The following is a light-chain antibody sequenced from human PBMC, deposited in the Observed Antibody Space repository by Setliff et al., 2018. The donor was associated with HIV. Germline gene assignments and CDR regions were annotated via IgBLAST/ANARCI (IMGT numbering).Light chain of an antibody. CDR3: SSYTVSNALYV. CDR1: SSDIGSYNF. Sequence: QSALTQPASVSGSPGQSITISCTGTSSDIGSYNFVSWYQQYPGKAPKLMIYEVNNRPSGVSPRFSGSKSGNAASLNISGLQSEDEADYYCSSYTVSNALYVFGPGTKGTVL. J-gene: IGLJ1*01. CDR2: EVN. V-gene: IGLV2-14*01.